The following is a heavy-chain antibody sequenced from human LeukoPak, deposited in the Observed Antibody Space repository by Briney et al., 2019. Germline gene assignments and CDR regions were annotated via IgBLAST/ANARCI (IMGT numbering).Heavy chain of an antibody. D-gene: IGHD2-21*02. CDR2: IYTSGST. CDR1: GGSISSGSYY. V-gene: IGHV4-61*02. Sequence: PSETLSLTCTVSGGSISSGSYYWSWIRQPAGKGLEWIGRIYTSGSTNYNPSLKSRVTISVDTSKNQFSLKLSSVTAADTAVYYCARGLGVVTSWYFDLWGRGTLVTVSS. J-gene: IGHJ2*01. CDR3: ARGLGVVTSWYFDL.